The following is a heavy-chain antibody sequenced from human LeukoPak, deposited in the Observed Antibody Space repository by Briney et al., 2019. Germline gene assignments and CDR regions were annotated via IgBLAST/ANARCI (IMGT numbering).Heavy chain of an antibody. V-gene: IGHV3-48*03. CDR1: GFTFSSYE. J-gene: IGHJ4*02. Sequence: GGSLRLSCAASGFTFSSYEMNWVRQAPGKGLEWVSYISSSGSTIYYADSVKGRFTISRDNAKNSLYLQMNSLRAEDTAVYYCAREGGYSSSWYSYWGQGTLVTVSS. CDR2: ISSSGSTI. CDR3: AREGGYSSSWYSY. D-gene: IGHD6-13*01.